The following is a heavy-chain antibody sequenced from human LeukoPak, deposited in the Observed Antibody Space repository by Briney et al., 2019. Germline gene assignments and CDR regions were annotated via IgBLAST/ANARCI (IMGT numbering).Heavy chain of an antibody. Sequence: SETLSLTCTVSGGSISNYYWSWIRQPAGKGLEWIGRIYTSESTNYNPSLKSRVTMSLDTSKSQFSLKLSSVTAADTAVYYCARHGPMITFGGVIAWDYWGQGTLVTVSS. J-gene: IGHJ4*02. CDR3: ARHGPMITFGGVIAWDY. CDR1: GGSISNYY. D-gene: IGHD3-16*02. CDR2: IYTSEST. V-gene: IGHV4-4*07.